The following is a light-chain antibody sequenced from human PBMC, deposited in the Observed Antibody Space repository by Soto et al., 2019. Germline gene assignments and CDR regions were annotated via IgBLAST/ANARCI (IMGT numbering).Light chain of an antibody. J-gene: IGKJ1*01. CDR1: QRVTSSY. CDR2: GAS. Sequence: EIVLTQSPGTLSLSQGARATLSCRASQRVTSSYLDWYQQKPGKAPRLLIYGASCRASGIPDRFSGSGSGTDFTLTISSLEPEDCAVYYCQQYGSSPRFGQGTKVEIK. V-gene: IGKV3-20*01. CDR3: QQYGSSPR.